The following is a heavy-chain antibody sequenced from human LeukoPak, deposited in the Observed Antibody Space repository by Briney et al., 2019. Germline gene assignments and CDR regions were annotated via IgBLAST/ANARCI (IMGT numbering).Heavy chain of an antibody. Sequence: ASVKVSCKASGYTFTGYYMHWVRQPPGQGLEWMGWINPNSGTTNYAQKFQGRVTMTRDTSISTAYMELSRLTSDDTAVYYCAREEMATTSFDYWGQGTLVTVSS. V-gene: IGHV1-2*02. CDR2: INPNSGTT. CDR1: GYTFTGYY. D-gene: IGHD5-24*01. J-gene: IGHJ4*02. CDR3: AREEMATTSFDY.